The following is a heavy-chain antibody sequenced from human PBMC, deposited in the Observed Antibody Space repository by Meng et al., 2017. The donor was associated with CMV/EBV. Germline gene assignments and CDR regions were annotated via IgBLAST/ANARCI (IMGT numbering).Heavy chain of an antibody. CDR2: IQSDENRR. D-gene: IGHD5-24*01. CDR3: VRGRAGYNFDHAFLAY. CDR1: GFIFSHYC. V-gene: IGHV3-30*02. Sequence: GGSLRLSCAASGFIFSHYCIHWVRQAPGKGLEWVAFIQSDENRRFYADSVQGRFTVSRDNNKSTLYLQMNSLRVQDTAVYHCVRGRAGYNFDHAFLAYWGRGTLVTVSS. J-gene: IGHJ4*02.